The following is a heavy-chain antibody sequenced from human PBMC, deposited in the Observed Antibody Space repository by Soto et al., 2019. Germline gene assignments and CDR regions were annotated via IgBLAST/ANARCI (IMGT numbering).Heavy chain of an antibody. CDR3: TRMGTLHPYSSGWYDDAFDI. CDR2: IRSKANSYAT. V-gene: IGHV3-73*01. J-gene: IGHJ3*02. CDR1: GFTFSGSA. Sequence: GGSLRLSCAASGFTFSGSAMHWVRQASGKGQEWVGRIRSKANSYATAYAASVKGRFTISRDDSKNTAYLQMNSLKTKDTAVYYCTRMGTLHPYSSGWYDDAFDIWGQGTMVTVSS. D-gene: IGHD6-19*01.